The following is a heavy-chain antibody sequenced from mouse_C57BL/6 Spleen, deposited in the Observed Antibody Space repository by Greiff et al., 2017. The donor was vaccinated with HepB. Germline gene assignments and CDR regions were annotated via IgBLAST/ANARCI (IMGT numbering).Heavy chain of an antibody. CDR1: GYTFTEYT. Sequence: QVQLQQSGAELVKPGASVKLSCKASGYTFTEYTIHWVKQRSGQGLEWIGWFYPGSGSIKYNEKFKSKATLTVDKSSSTAYMQLSSLTSEDSAVYYCARSYGNQYYFDYWGQGTTLTVSS. CDR3: ARSYGNQYYFDY. V-gene: IGHV1-62-2*01. J-gene: IGHJ2*01. D-gene: IGHD2-1*01. CDR2: FYPGSGSI.